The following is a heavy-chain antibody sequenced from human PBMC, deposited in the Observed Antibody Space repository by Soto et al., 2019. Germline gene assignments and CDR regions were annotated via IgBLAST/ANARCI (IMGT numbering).Heavy chain of an antibody. CDR1: GFSFSSYG. D-gene: IGHD6-13*01. CDR2: MSYDGSNK. V-gene: IGHV3-30*18. CDR3: AKDRVAALNVGGMDV. Sequence: GGSLRLSCAASGFSFSSYGMHWVRQGPGKGLEWVAFMSYDGSNKFYAESEKGRFTISRYNSKKTLYLQMNSLRAEDTAVYYCAKDRVAALNVGGMDVWGQGTTVTVSS. J-gene: IGHJ6*02.